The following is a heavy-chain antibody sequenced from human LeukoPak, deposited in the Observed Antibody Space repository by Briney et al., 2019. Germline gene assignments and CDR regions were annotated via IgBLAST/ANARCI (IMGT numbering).Heavy chain of an antibody. D-gene: IGHD5-18*01. CDR3: ARVDTAFDY. J-gene: IGHJ4*02. CDR1: GFTFDDYA. CDR2: TSWNSGSI. V-gene: IGHV3-9*01. Sequence: GGSLRLSCAASGFTFDDYAMHWVRQAPGKGLEWVSGTSWNSGSIGYADSVKGRFTISRDNSKNTLYLQMNSLRAEDTAVYYCARVDTAFDYWGQGTLVTVSS.